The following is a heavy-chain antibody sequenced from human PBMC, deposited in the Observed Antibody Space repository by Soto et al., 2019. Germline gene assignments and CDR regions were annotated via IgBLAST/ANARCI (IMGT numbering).Heavy chain of an antibody. D-gene: IGHD5-12*01. J-gene: IGHJ4*02. CDR3: GRGRSGQIVVFY. CDR1: GYTFTGHY. Sequence: ASVKVSCKASGYTFTGHYIHWVRQAPEQGPEWMGEIGPESGATRYAQKFQGRVTMTRDMSITTVYMELNNLSPDDTAVYYCGRGRSGQIVVFYWGQGTTVTVYS. CDR2: IGPESGAT. V-gene: IGHV1-2*02.